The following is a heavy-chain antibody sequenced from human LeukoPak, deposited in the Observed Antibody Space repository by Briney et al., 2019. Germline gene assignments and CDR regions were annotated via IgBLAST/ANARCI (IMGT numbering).Heavy chain of an antibody. D-gene: IGHD3-9*01. CDR1: GGSFSGYY. Sequence: PSETLSLTCAVYGGSFSGYYWSWIRQPPGKGLEWIGEINHSGSTNYNPSLKSRVTISVDTSKNQFSLKLSSVTAADTAVYYCARAPRVISYYDILTGYYRWFDPWGQGTLVTVSS. CDR3: ARAPRVISYYDILTGYYRWFDP. V-gene: IGHV4-34*01. CDR2: INHSGST. J-gene: IGHJ5*02.